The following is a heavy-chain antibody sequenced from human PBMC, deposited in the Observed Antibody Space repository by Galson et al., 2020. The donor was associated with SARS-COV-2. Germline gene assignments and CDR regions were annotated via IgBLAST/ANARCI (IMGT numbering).Heavy chain of an antibody. CDR2: IYPGDSDT. CDR3: ARHPERRNSYGHFDY. D-gene: IGHD5-18*01. J-gene: IGHJ4*02. CDR1: GYSFTSYW. V-gene: IGHV5-51*01. Sequence: KIGESLKISCKGSGYSFTSYWIGWVRQMPGKGLEWMGIIYPGDSDTRYSPSFQGQVTISADKSISTAYLQWSSLKASDTAMYYCARHPERRNSYGHFDYWSQGTLVTVSS.